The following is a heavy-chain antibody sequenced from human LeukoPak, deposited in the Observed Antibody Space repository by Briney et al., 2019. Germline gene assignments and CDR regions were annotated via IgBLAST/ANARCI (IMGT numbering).Heavy chain of an antibody. V-gene: IGHV3-53*01. CDR2: IYSGGST. CDR1: GFTFSSNY. CDR3: AIYCSSTSCIGGY. J-gene: IGHJ4*02. Sequence: GGSLRLSCAASGFTFSSNYMSWVRQAPGKGLEWVSVIYSGGSTYYADSVKGRFTISRDNSKNTLYLQMNSLRAEDTAVYYCAIYCSSTSCIGGYWGQGTLVTVSS. D-gene: IGHD2-2*01.